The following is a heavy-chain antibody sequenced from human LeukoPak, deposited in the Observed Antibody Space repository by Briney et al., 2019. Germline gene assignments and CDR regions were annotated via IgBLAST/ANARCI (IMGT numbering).Heavy chain of an antibody. CDR3: ARGSQDSSGYSDY. J-gene: IGHJ4*02. CDR1: GGTFSSYA. D-gene: IGHD3-22*01. Sequence: ASVKVSCKASGGTFSSYAISWVRQAPGQGLEWMGRIIPIFGIANYAQKFQGRVTITADKSTSTAYMELSSPRSEDTAVYYCARGSQDSSGYSDYWGQGTLVTVSS. CDR2: IIPIFGIA. V-gene: IGHV1-69*04.